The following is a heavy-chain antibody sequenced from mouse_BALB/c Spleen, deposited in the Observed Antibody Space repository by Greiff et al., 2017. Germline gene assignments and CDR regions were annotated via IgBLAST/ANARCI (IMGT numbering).Heavy chain of an antibody. D-gene: IGHD2-3*01. CDR2: IDPANGNT. Sequence: EVQLQQSGAELVKPGASVKLSCTASGFNIKDTYMHWVKQRPEQGLEWIGRIDPANGNTKYDPKFQGKATITADTSSNTAYLQLSSLTSEDTAVYYCAFYDGYWYFDVWGAGTTVTVSS. CDR1: GFNIKDTY. CDR3: AFYDGYWYFDV. V-gene: IGHV14-3*02. J-gene: IGHJ1*01.